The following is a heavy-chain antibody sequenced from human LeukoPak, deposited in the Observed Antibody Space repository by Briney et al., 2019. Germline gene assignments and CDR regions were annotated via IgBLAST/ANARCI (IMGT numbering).Heavy chain of an antibody. CDR3: ARISQSSGGFYY. CDR2: ISYRGST. Sequence: SETLSLTCTVSGGSISNIVGFYWRWIRQHPGDGLECIWFISYRGSTYYNPSLKSRVSMSVDTSRRQFSLRLTSVTDEDTAVYYCARISQSSGGFYYWGQGTLVTVSS. V-gene: IGHV4-31*02. J-gene: IGHJ4*02. CDR1: GGSISNIVGFY. D-gene: IGHD2-15*01.